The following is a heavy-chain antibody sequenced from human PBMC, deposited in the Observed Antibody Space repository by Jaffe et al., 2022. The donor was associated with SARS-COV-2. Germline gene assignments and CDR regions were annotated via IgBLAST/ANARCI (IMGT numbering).Heavy chain of an antibody. J-gene: IGHJ6*02. CDR3: ARGLTLVPAATVSASMDV. V-gene: IGHV1-69*02. CDR1: GGTFSSYT. Sequence: QVQLVQSGAEVKKPGSSVKVSCKASGGTFSSYTISWVRQAPGQGLEWMGRIIPILGIANYAQKFQGRVTITADKSTSTAYMELSSLRSEDTAVYYCARGLTLVPAATVSASMDVWGQGTTVTVSS. D-gene: IGHD2-2*01. CDR2: IIPILGIA.